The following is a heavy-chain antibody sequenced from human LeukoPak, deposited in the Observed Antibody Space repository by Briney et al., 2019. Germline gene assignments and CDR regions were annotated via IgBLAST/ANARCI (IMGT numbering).Heavy chain of an antibody. V-gene: IGHV4-59*01. CDR2: ISYSGRT. CDR3: ARLGSNNWFDP. Sequence: SETLSLTCTVSGGSISSYYCSWIRQPPGKGLEWIGYISYSGRTNYNPSLKSRVTVSVDTSKKQFSLKLSSVTAADTAVYYCARLGSNNWFDPWGQGTLVTVSS. CDR1: GGSISSYY. J-gene: IGHJ5*02.